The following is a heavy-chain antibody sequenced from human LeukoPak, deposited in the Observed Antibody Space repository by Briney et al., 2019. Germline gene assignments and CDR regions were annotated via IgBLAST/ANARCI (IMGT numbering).Heavy chain of an antibody. CDR2: VSGRGEKT. Sequence: GGSLRLSCAASGFIFTDAAMNWVRKAPGKGLEWVSAVSGRGEKTLYAESVKGRFTISRDNSNNMVYLQMNSLRAEDTAVYYCARDRYQLLSPFDYWGQGTLVTVSS. V-gene: IGHV3-23*01. CDR3: ARDRYQLLSPFDY. CDR1: GFIFTDAA. D-gene: IGHD2-2*01. J-gene: IGHJ4*02.